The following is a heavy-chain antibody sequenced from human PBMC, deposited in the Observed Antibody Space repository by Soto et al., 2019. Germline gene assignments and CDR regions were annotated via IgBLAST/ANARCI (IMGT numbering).Heavy chain of an antibody. CDR3: AREAV. CDR2: IKQDGSEQ. J-gene: IGHJ6*02. CDR1: GFTLSGYW. Sequence: EVQLGESGGGLVQPGGSLRLSCAASGFTLSGYWMSWVRQAPGKGLEWVANIKQDGSEQFYVDSVKGRFTISRDNAKNSLYLQMNSLRAEDTAVYYCAREAVWGQGTPVTVSS. V-gene: IGHV3-7*05.